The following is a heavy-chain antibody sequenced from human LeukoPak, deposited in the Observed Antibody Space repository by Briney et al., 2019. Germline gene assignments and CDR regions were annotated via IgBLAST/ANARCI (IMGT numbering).Heavy chain of an antibody. Sequence: RPSETLSLTCTVSGGSISTYYWNWLRQPAGKGLEWIGRIYTSGSTNYNASLKSRVTLSLDTSKNQFSLKLTSVTAADTAVYYCARWITTQGTFDIWVQGTMVTVSS. CDR1: GGSISTYY. CDR2: IYTSGST. J-gene: IGHJ3*02. CDR3: ARWITTQGTFDI. V-gene: IGHV4-4*07. D-gene: IGHD1-1*01.